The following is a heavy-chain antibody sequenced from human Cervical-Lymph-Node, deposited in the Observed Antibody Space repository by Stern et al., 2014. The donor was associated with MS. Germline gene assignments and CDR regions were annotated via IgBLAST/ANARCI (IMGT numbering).Heavy chain of an antibody. D-gene: IGHD1-26*01. CDR1: GFIFDEYA. Sequence: VESGKSLRLSCAASGFIFDEYAMHWVRQAPGKGLEWVSGITLNSGTKDYADSVKGRFTISRDNAKNSLYLQMDSLRLEDTAFYYCTKDLAGTYYDRFDSWGQGTLVTVSS. V-gene: IGHV3-9*01. CDR3: TKDLAGTYYDRFDS. J-gene: IGHJ4*02. CDR2: ITLNSGTK.